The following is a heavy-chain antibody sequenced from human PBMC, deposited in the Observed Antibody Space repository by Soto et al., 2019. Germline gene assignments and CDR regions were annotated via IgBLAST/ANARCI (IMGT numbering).Heavy chain of an antibody. V-gene: IGHV3-74*01. CDR2: INVDGTST. Sequence: EVQLVESGGGLVQPGGSLRLSCAASGFLFSGYWIHWVRQAPGKGLVWVSRINVDGTSTAYADSVKGRFTISRDNAKNTLSLQMNSLRAEDTAVYYCARMFGGSGSFFDYSGQGTLVTVSS. CDR3: ARMFGGSGSFFDY. J-gene: IGHJ4*02. CDR1: GFLFSGYW. D-gene: IGHD3-10*01.